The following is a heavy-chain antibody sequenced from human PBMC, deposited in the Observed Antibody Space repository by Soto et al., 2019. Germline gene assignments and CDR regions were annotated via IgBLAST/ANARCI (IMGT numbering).Heavy chain of an antibody. Sequence: QVQLVQSGAEVKKPGSSVKVSCKASGGTFSSYAISWVRQAPGQGLEWMGGIIPIFGTANYAQKFQGRVTITADESTSTAYMELSSLRSEDTAVDYCARKERYYDILTGYYSPWFDPWGQGTLVTVSS. CDR1: GGTFSSYA. J-gene: IGHJ5*02. CDR2: IIPIFGTA. CDR3: ARKERYYDILTGYYSPWFDP. D-gene: IGHD3-9*01. V-gene: IGHV1-69*01.